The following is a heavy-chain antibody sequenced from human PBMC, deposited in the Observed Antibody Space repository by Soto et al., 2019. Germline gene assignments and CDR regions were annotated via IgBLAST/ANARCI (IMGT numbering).Heavy chain of an antibody. CDR1: GFTFSSYA. CDR2: ISYDGSNK. Sequence: QVQLVESGGGVVQPGRSLRLSCAASGFTFSSYAMRWVRQAPGKGLEWVAVISYDGSNKYYADSVKGRFTISRDNSKKTPYPQMNSLRAEDTAVYYCARDPPNGGSSSWPYYYYCGMDVWGQGTTVTVSS. V-gene: IGHV3-30-3*01. D-gene: IGHD6-13*01. CDR3: ARDPPNGGSSSWPYYYYCGMDV. J-gene: IGHJ6*02.